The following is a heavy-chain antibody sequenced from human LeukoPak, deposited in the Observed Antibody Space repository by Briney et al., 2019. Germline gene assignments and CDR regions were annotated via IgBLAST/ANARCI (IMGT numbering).Heavy chain of an antibody. J-gene: IGHJ4*02. CDR3: ARGPGYSSGWYGWYFDY. Sequence: PSETLSLTCTVSGGSISSYYWSWIRQPPGKGLEWIGYIHYSGSTNYNPSLKSRVTISVDTSKSQFSLKLSSVTAADTAVYYCARGPGYSSGWYGWYFDYWGQGTLVTVSS. CDR1: GGSISSYY. V-gene: IGHV4-59*01. CDR2: IHYSGST. D-gene: IGHD6-19*01.